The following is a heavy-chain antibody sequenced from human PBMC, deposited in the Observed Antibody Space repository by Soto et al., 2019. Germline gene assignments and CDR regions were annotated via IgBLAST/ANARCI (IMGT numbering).Heavy chain of an antibody. CDR3: ARDLMSYNRHGMDV. V-gene: IGHV4-61*01. D-gene: IGHD1-26*01. J-gene: IGHJ6*02. CDR2: IYYSGST. CDR1: GGSVSSGSYY. Sequence: QVQLQESGPGLVKPSETLSLTCTVSGGSVSSGSYYWSWIRQPPGKGLEWIGYIYYSGSTNYNPSLKSRVTISVDTSKNQFSLKLSSVAAADTAVYYCARDLMSYNRHGMDVWGQGTTVTVSS.